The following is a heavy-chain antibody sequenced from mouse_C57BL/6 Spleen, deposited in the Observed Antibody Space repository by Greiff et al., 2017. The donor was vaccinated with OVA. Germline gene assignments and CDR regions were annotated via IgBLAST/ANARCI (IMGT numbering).Heavy chain of an antibody. D-gene: IGHD2-3*01. Sequence: EVQLQQSGPELVKPGASVKMSCKASGYTFTDYNMPWVKQSPGKSLAWIGSINPNNGCTSYNQKFKGKATLTVNTSSSTAYMELRSLTSEDSAVYYCASDGYSAWFAYWGQGTLVTVSA. J-gene: IGHJ3*01. CDR2: INPNNGCT. V-gene: IGHV1-22*01. CDR1: GYTFTDYN. CDR3: ASDGYSAWFAY.